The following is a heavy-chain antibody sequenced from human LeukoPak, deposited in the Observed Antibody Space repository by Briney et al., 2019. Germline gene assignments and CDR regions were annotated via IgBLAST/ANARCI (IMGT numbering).Heavy chain of an antibody. V-gene: IGHV3-11*04. D-gene: IGHD3-22*01. CDR1: GFTFSDYN. CDR3: AKDTLRSAEGYF. Sequence: GGSLRLSCAASGFTFSDYNMRWIRQAPGKGLEWVSSISRSGSTKYYADSVKGRFTISRDNSKSTLYLQMDSLRAEDTAVYYCAKDTLRSAEGYFWGQGILVTVSS. CDR2: ISRSGSTK. J-gene: IGHJ4*02.